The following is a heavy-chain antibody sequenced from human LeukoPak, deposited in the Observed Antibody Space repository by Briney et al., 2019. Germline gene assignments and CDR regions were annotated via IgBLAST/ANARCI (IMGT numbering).Heavy chain of an antibody. J-gene: IGHJ6*02. CDR2: ISAYNGNT. D-gene: IGHD4-17*01. CDR3: ARDRGLYGDYVLAYYYYYYGMDV. Sequence: GASVTVSCKASGYTFTSYGISWVRQAPGQGLEWMGWISAYNGNTNYAQKLQGRVTMTTDTSTSTAYMELRSLRSDDTAVYYCARDRGLYGDYVLAYYYYYYGMDVWGQGTTVTVSS. V-gene: IGHV1-18*01. CDR1: GYTFTSYG.